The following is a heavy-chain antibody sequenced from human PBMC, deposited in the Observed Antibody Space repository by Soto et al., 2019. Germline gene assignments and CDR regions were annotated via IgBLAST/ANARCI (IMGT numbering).Heavy chain of an antibody. CDR1: GYTFTSYY. CDR2: INPSGGST. CDR3: ARPYSSSWYPDAFDI. Sequence: QVQLVQSGAEVKKPGASVKVSCKASGYTFTSYYMHWVRQAPGQGLEWMGIINPSGGSTSYAQKFQGRVTMTRDKSTSTVYMELSSLRSEDTAVYYCARPYSSSWYPDAFDIWGQGTMVTVSS. J-gene: IGHJ3*02. V-gene: IGHV1-46*01. D-gene: IGHD6-13*01.